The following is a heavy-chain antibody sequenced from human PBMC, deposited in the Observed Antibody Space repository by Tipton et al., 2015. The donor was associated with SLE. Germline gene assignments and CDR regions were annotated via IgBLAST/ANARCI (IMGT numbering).Heavy chain of an antibody. D-gene: IGHD4/OR15-4a*01. CDR3: APVLTGYYGMDV. V-gene: IGHV3-30*04. Sequence: RSLRLSCAASGFTFSSYAMHWVRQAPGKGLEWVAVISYDGSNKYYADSVKGRFTISRDNSKNTLYLQMNSLRAEDTAVYYCAPVLTGYYGMDVWGQGTTVTVS. CDR2: ISYDGSNK. J-gene: IGHJ6*02. CDR1: GFTFSSYA.